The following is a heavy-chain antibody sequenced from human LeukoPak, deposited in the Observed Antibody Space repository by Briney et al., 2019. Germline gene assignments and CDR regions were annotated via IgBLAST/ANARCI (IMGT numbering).Heavy chain of an antibody. CDR1: GFTFSSYA. CDR3: AKGGDSNGGVWDH. CDR2: ISGSGGSR. D-gene: IGHD2-21*02. V-gene: IGHV3-23*01. J-gene: IGHJ4*02. Sequence: GGSLRLSCAASGFTFSSYAMSWVRQAPGKGLEWVSAISGSGGSRYYADSGKGRFTISRDNSKNTLYLQMNSLRAEDTAVYYCAKGGDSNGGVWDHWGQGTLVTVSS.